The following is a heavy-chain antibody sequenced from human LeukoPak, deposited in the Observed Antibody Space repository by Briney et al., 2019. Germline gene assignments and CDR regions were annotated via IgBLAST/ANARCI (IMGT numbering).Heavy chain of an antibody. CDR1: GYTLTELS. J-gene: IGHJ4*02. D-gene: IGHD3-10*01. CDR2: FDPEDGET. V-gene: IGHV1-24*01. CDR3: ARVSRSGRYLPSDY. Sequence: ASVKVSCKVSGYTLTELSMHWVRQAPGKGLEWMGGFDPEDGETIYAQKFQGRVTMTEDTSTDTAYMELRSLRSDDTAVYYCARVSRSGRYLPSDYWGQGTLVTVSS.